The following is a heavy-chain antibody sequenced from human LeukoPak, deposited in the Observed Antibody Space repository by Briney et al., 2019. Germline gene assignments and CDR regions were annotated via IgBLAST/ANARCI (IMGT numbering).Heavy chain of an antibody. J-gene: IGHJ4*02. V-gene: IGHV4-4*07. D-gene: IGHD6-13*01. CDR1: GGSISSYY. CDR2: IYTSGST. CDR3: ARDLGAAAWEGFDY. Sequence: SETPSLTCTVSGGSISSYYWSWIRQPAGKGLEWIGRIYTSGSTNYNPSLKSRVTMSVDTSKNQFSLKLSSVTAADTAVYYCARDLGAAAWEGFDYWGQGTLVTVSS.